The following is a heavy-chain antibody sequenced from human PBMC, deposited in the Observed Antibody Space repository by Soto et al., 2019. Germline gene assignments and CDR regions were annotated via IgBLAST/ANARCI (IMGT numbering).Heavy chain of an antibody. CDR2: FYYTGST. Sequence: PSETLSLTCTVSGGSISSYYWSWMRQPPGKGLEWIGYFYYTGSTNYNPSLKSRLTISVDTSRNQFSLKLSSVTAADTAVYYCARYYYDSSAHWGFDPWGQGTLVTVSS. CDR3: ARYYYDSSAHWGFDP. J-gene: IGHJ5*02. CDR1: GGSISSYY. V-gene: IGHV4-59*01. D-gene: IGHD3-22*01.